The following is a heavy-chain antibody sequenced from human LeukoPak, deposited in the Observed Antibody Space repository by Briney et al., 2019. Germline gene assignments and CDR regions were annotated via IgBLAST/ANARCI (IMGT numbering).Heavy chain of an antibody. D-gene: IGHD3-3*01. CDR1: GFTFSSYG. J-gene: IGHJ5*02. V-gene: IGHV3-30*18. CDR3: AKARSGGYNWFDP. Sequence: RSLRLSCAASGFTFSSYGMHWVRQAPGKGLEWVAVISYDGSNKYYADSVKGRFTISRDNSKNTLYLQMNSLRAEDTAVYYCAKARSGGYNWFDPWGQGTLVTVSS. CDR2: ISYDGSNK.